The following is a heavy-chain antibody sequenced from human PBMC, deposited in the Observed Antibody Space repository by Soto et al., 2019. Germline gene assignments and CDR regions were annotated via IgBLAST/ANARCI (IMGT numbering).Heavy chain of an antibody. CDR3: ARGSKDSYPGSRIFDF. V-gene: IGHV3-23*01. CDR2: GCDTGGDA. J-gene: IGHJ4*02. CDR1: AITFGSRA. D-gene: IGHD3-10*01. Sequence: PGRSLRLSCVASAITFGSRAMSWVRPAAGEGPERVWTGCDTGGDARYADSLRGRFTISRDNSKKTLSLQMSSLRADYSAVYFCARGSKDSYPGSRIFDFWGRGTLVTVSS.